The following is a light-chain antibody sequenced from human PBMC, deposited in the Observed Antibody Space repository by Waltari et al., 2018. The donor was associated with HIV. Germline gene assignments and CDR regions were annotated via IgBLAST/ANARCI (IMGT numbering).Light chain of an antibody. CDR1: SSNIGSNY. CDR2: RNN. CDR3: AAWDDSRKV. V-gene: IGLV1-47*01. Sequence: QSVLTQPPSASGTPGQRVTISCSGSSSNIGSNYVYWYQQLPGTAPKLLIYRNNQRPSGVPDRFSGSKSGTSASLAISGLRSEDEADYFCAAWDDSRKVFGGGTKLT. J-gene: IGLJ3*02.